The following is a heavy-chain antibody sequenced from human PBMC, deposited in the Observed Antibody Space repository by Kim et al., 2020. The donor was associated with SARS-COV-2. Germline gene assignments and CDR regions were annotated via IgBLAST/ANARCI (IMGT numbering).Heavy chain of an antibody. CDR1: GFTFSSYG. Sequence: GGSLRLSCAASGFTFSSYGMHWVRQAPGKGLEWVAVIWYDGSNKYYADSVKDRFTISRDNSKNTLYLQMNSLRAEDTAVYYCARDTAMVTPPYYGMDVWGQGTTVTVSS. D-gene: IGHD5-18*01. CDR3: ARDTAMVTPPYYGMDV. J-gene: IGHJ6*02. V-gene: IGHV3-33*01. CDR2: IWYDGSNK.